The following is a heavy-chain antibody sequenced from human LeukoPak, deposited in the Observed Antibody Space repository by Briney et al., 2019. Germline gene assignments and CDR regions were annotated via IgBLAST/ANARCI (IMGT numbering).Heavy chain of an antibody. CDR3: AREDKDDY. CDR1: GYTFTNYY. CDR2: INPSGGST. Sequence: GASVKVSCKASGYTFTNYYMHWVRQAPGQGLEWMGIINPSGGSTSYAQKFQGRVTMTRDMSTSTVYMELSRLRSDDTAVYYCAREDKDDYWGQGTLVTVSS. V-gene: IGHV1-46*01. J-gene: IGHJ4*02.